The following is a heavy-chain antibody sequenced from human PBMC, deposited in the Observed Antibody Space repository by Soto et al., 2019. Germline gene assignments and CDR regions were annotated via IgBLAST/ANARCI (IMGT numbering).Heavy chain of an antibody. CDR3: ARDPATAYSSSSFHY. J-gene: IGHJ4*02. D-gene: IGHD6-6*01. Sequence: ASVKVSCKASGYSFTTYGITWVRQAPGQGLEWMGWISAYDGNTNYAQKVQGRVSMTTDSSTSTAYMELRSLRSDDTAVYYCARDPATAYSSSSFHYWGQGTLGTVAS. V-gene: IGHV1-18*04. CDR2: ISAYDGNT. CDR1: GYSFTTYG.